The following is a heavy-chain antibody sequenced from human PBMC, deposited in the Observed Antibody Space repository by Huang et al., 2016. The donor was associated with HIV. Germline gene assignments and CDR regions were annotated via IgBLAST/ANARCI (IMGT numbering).Heavy chain of an antibody. CDR3: AKKGGLTGFQPLDY. V-gene: IGHV3-23*01. D-gene: IGHD2-8*02. Sequence: EVQLLASGGGLVQPGGSLRLSCSASEFTGSSYGRSWVRLAPGKGLELVSNISGSSGNTYSADSVKGRFTISRDKSKNTLYLQMNSLRAEDTAVYFCAKKGGLTGFQPLDYWGQGTQVTVSS. J-gene: IGHJ4*02. CDR2: ISGSSGNT. CDR1: EFTGSSYG.